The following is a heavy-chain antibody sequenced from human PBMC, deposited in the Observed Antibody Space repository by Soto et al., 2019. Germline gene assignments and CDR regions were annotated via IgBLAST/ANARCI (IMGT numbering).Heavy chain of an antibody. CDR3: ARDHGGSTWFVGFYYFFGMDV. V-gene: IGHV3-48*02. D-gene: IGHD6-13*01. CDR2: ISSSGGAI. Sequence: EVQLVESGGDLVQPGGSLRLSCAASGFIFSDYTMTWVRQAPGRGLEFVSHISSSGGAIFYAESVKGRFTVSRDNAKNSLYLQMNSLRDEDTAVYFCARDHGGSTWFVGFYYFFGMDVWGQGTAVTVSS. J-gene: IGHJ6*02. CDR1: GFIFSDYT.